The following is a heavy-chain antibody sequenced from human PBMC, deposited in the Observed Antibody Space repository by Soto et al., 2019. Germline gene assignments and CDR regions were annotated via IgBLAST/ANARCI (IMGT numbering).Heavy chain of an antibody. D-gene: IGHD1-1*01. J-gene: IGHJ6*02. V-gene: IGHV1-24*01. CDR1: GYTLTELS. CDR2: FDPEDGEI. Sequence: ASVKVSCKVSGYTLTELSIHWVRQAPGKGLEWMGGFDPEDGEIVYAQNFQGRVTMTEDTSTDTAYMELSSLRSEDTAVYYCATDQSTTYYYYYGMDVWGQGTMVTVS. CDR3: ATDQSTTYYYYYGMDV.